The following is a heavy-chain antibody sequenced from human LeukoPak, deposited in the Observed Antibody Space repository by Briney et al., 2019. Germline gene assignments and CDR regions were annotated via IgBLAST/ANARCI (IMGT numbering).Heavy chain of an antibody. CDR3: ARGGMAAAGGAFTY. Sequence: SETLSLTCTVSGGSISSYYWSWIRQPPGKGLEWIGYIYYSGSTNYNPSLKSRVTISVDTSKNQFSLKLSSVTAADTAVYYCARGGMAAAGGAFTYWGQGTLVTASS. D-gene: IGHD6-13*01. V-gene: IGHV4-59*01. CDR1: GGSISSYY. J-gene: IGHJ4*02. CDR2: IYYSGST.